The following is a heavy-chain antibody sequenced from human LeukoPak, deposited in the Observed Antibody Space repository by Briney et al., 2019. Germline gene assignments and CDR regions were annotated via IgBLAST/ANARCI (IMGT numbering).Heavy chain of an antibody. CDR2: ISAYNGNT. CDR3: ARVGGVVVAAKIDY. V-gene: IGHV1-18*04. J-gene: IGHJ4*02. Sequence: ASVKVSCKASGYTFTGYYMHWVRQAPGRGLEWMGWISAYNGNTNYAQKLQGRVTMTTDTSTSTAYMELRSLRSDDTAVYYCARVGGVVVAAKIDYWGQGTLVTVSS. D-gene: IGHD2-15*01. CDR1: GYTFTGYY.